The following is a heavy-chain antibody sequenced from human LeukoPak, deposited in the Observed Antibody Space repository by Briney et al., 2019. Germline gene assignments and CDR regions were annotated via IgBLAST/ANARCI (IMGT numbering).Heavy chain of an antibody. CDR1: GGSISSYY. V-gene: IGHV4-4*07. D-gene: IGHD6-6*01. J-gene: IGHJ5*02. CDR3: ARVDSSSSSVWFDP. Sequence: SETLSLTCTVSGGSISSYYWSWIRQPAGKGLEWIGRIYTSGSTNYNPSLKSRVTMSVDTSKNQFSLKLSSVTAADTAVYYWARVDSSSSSVWFDPWGQGTLVTVSS. CDR2: IYTSGST.